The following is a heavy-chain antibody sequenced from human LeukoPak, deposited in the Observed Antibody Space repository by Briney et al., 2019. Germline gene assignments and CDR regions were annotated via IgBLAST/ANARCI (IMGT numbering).Heavy chain of an antibody. CDR3: ARVPMDSSGYYLGAFDI. CDR1: GFTFSSYA. V-gene: IGHV3-30*04. D-gene: IGHD3-22*01. Sequence: GGSLRLSCAASGFTFSSYAMHWVRQAPGKGLEWVAVISYDGSNKYYADSVKGRFTISRDNSKNTLYLQMNSLRAEDTAVYYCARVPMDSSGYYLGAFDIWGQGSMVTVSS. J-gene: IGHJ3*02. CDR2: ISYDGSNK.